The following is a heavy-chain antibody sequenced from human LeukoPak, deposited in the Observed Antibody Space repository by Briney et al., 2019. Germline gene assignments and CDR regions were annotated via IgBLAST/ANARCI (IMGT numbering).Heavy chain of an antibody. V-gene: IGHV4-4*07. CDR2: IYTSGST. Sequence: SETLSLTCTVSGGSISSYYWSWIRRPAGKGLEWIGRIYTSGSTNYNPSLKCRVTMSVDTSKNQFSLKLSSVTAADTAVYYCARGPGYCSSTSCYLPMDVWGQGTTVTVSS. CDR1: GGSISSYY. CDR3: ARGPGYCSSTSCYLPMDV. D-gene: IGHD2-2*01. J-gene: IGHJ6*02.